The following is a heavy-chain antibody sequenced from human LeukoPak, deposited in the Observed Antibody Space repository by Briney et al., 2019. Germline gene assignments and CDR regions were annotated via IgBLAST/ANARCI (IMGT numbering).Heavy chain of an antibody. CDR2: ISYDGSNK. Sequence: GGSLRLYCAASGFTFSSYGMHWVRQSPGKGLEWVAVISYDGSNKYYADSVKGRFTISRDNSKNTLYLQMNSLRAEDTAVYYCAKSVSITMVRGIDYWGQGTLVTVSS. V-gene: IGHV3-30*18. J-gene: IGHJ4*02. D-gene: IGHD3-10*01. CDR3: AKSVSITMVRGIDY. CDR1: GFTFSSYG.